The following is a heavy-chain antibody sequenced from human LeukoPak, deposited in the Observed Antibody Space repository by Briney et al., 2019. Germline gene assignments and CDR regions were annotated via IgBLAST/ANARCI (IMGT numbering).Heavy chain of an antibody. V-gene: IGHV1-69*05. CDR1: GGTFSSYA. D-gene: IGHD6-19*01. CDR2: IIPIFGTA. CDR3: ARVILGEAGTPFDY. Sequence: SVKVSCKASGGTFSSYAISWVRQAPGQGLEWTGRIIPIFGTANYAQKFQGRVTITTDESTSTAYMELSSLRSEDTAVYYCARVILGEAGTPFDYWGQGTLVTVSS. J-gene: IGHJ4*02.